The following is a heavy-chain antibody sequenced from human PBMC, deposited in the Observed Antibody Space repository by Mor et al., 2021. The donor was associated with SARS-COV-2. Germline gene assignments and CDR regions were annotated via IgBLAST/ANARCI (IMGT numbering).Heavy chain of an antibody. J-gene: IGHJ4*02. D-gene: IGHD3-22*01. Sequence: GRFTISRDNSKNTLYLQMNSLRAEDTAVYYCAKDDSGRYDSSGYYPDRWGQGTLVTVSS. CDR3: AKDDSGRYDSSGYYPDR. V-gene: IGHV3-30*02.